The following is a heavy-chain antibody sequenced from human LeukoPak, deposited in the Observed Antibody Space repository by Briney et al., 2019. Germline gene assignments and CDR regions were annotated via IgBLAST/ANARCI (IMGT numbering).Heavy chain of an antibody. J-gene: IGHJ5*02. CDR1: GYTFTGYY. CDR3: ARGSPEWFNWFDP. V-gene: IGHV1-2*02. CDR2: INPNSGGT. Sequence: ASVKVSCKASGYTFTGYYMHWVRQAPGQGLEWMGWINPNSGGTNYAQKFQGRVTMTRDTSISTAYMELSRLRSDDTAVCYCARGSPEWFNWFDPWGQGTLVTVSS. D-gene: IGHD3-3*01.